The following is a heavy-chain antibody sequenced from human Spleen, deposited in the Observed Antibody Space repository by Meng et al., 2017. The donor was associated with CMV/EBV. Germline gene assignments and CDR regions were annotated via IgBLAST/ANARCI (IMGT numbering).Heavy chain of an antibody. J-gene: IGHJ6*02. V-gene: IGHV3-11*01. CDR2: ISKGGTTI. Sequence: LSCAASGFTVTDCYMNWFRQPPGKGLEWVSYISKGGTTIYYADSVKGRFTISRDNAKNSLYLQMDSLRAEDTAVYYCGGTDGRGMDVWGQGSTVTVSS. CDR3: GGTDGRGMDV. D-gene: IGHD2-8*01. CDR1: GFTVTDCY.